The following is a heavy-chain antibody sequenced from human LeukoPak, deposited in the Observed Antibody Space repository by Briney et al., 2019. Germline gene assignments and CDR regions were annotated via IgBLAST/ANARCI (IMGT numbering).Heavy chain of an antibody. Sequence: SETLSLTCDVSGGSIMSYYWGWVRQPAGKGLEWIGRIYTTGTTHFSPSLKSRLTMSVDTSKNQFSLKLTSVTAADTAVYFCARQGYTASYYFLDYCSQGTLVTVSS. CDR3: ARQGYTASYYFLDY. CDR2: IYTTGTT. D-gene: IGHD1-26*01. V-gene: IGHV4-4*07. CDR1: GGSIMSYY. J-gene: IGHJ4*02.